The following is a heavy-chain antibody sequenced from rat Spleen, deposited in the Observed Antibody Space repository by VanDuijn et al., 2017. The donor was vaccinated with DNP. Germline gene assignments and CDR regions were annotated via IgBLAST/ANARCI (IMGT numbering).Heavy chain of an antibody. J-gene: IGHJ1*01. Sequence: EVKLVESGGGLVQPGRSLKLSCEASGFNFNDYWMGWVRQAPGKGLEWIAEINKDSRTIKYTPSLKDKLTISRDNAQKTLYLQMSKLGSEDTATYYCARRLFSYGSNGHWYVDFWGPGTMVTVSS. CDR3: ARRLFSYGSNGHWYVDF. D-gene: IGHD1-3*01. CDR1: GFNFNDYW. V-gene: IGHV4-2*01. CDR2: INKDSRTI.